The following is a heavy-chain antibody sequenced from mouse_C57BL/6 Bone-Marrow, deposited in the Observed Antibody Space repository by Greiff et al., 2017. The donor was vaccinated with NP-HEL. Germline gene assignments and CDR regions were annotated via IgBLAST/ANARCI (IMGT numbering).Heavy chain of an antibody. CDR1: GFTFSDYY. Sequence: EVHLVESEEGLVQPGSSMKLSCTASGFTFSDYYMAWVRQVPEKGLEWVANINYDGSSTYYLDSLKSRFIISRDNAKNILYLQMSSLKSEDTATYYCAREGGLRRRTYAMDYWGQGTSVTVSS. J-gene: IGHJ4*01. CDR3: AREGGLRRRTYAMDY. V-gene: IGHV5-16*01. CDR2: INYDGSST. D-gene: IGHD2-4*01.